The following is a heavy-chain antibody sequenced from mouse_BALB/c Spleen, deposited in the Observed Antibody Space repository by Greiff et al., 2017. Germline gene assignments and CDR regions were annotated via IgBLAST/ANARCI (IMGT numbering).Heavy chain of an antibody. J-gene: IGHJ1*01. Sequence: VQLQQSGPELVKPGASVKMSCKASGYTFTSYVMHWVKQKPGQGLEWIGYINPYNDGTKYNEKFKGKATLTSDKSSSTAYMELSSLTSEDSAVYYCAIYGSSHWYFDVWGAGTTVTVSS. CDR2: INPYNDGT. CDR1: GYTFTSYV. D-gene: IGHD1-1*01. V-gene: IGHV1-14*01. CDR3: AIYGSSHWYFDV.